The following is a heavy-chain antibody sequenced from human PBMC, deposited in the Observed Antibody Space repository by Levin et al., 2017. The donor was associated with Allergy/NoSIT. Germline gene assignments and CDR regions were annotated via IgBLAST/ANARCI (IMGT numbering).Heavy chain of an antibody. D-gene: IGHD4-17*01. CDR2: SRNKARSYTT. V-gene: IGHV3-72*01. CDR3: TRAAARDYISDY. CDR1: GFILSDYY. J-gene: IGHJ4*02. Sequence: QPGGSLRLSCAASGFILSDYYMDWVRQAPGEGLEWIARSRNKARSYTTEYAASVKGRFSVSRDDSTNSLYLQLSSLKTDDTAVYYCTRAAARDYISDYWGQGTLVTVSS.